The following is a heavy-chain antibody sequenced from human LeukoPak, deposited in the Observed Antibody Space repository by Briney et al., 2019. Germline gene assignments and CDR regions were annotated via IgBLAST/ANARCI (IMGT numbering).Heavy chain of an antibody. CDR2: ISTSSSYI. Sequence: GGSLRLSCAASGFTFSSYCMNWVRQAPGKGLEWVSSISTSSSYIYYADSVKGRFTISRDNAKNSLYLQMNSLRAEDTAVYYCARGIQLWPVYSDYWGQGTLVTVSS. CDR1: GFTFSSYC. D-gene: IGHD5-18*01. V-gene: IGHV3-21*01. CDR3: ARGIQLWPVYSDY. J-gene: IGHJ4*02.